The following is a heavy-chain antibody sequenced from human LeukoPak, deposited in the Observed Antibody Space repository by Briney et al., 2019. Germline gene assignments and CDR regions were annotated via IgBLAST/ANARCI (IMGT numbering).Heavy chain of an antibody. CDR2: INNGGIT. D-gene: IGHD3-16*01. CDR1: GLTVSSNY. V-gene: IGHV3-53*01. J-gene: IGHJ3*01. Sequence: GGSLRLSCAASGLTVSSNYMTWVREAPGKGLERVSVINNGGITYYTDSVKGRFTISRDNAKNTLYLQMNSLRAEDTAVYYCASLLSGGGYALDVWGQGTLVTVSS. CDR3: ASLLSGGGYALDV.